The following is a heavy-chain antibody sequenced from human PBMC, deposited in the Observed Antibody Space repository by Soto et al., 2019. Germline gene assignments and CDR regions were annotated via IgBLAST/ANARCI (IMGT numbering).Heavy chain of an antibody. CDR1: GYTFTSYY. D-gene: IGHD6-13*01. CDR2: INPSGGST. CDR3: ARDRGRAAAGEYHYYVMDV. J-gene: IGHJ6*02. V-gene: IGHV1-46*01. Sequence: ASVKVSCKTSGYTFTSYYMHWVRQAPGQELEWMGVINPSGGSTGYAQKFQGRVTMTRDTSTSTVYMEMSSLRSEDTAVYYCARDRGRAAAGEYHYYVMDVWGQGTTVTV.